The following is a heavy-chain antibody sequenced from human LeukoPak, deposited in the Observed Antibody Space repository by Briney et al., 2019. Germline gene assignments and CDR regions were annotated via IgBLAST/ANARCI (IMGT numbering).Heavy chain of an antibody. Sequence: GGSLRLSCVASGFTFSTYGMHWVRQAPGKGLEWVAVISDDGSTKYYADSVKGRFPISRDNSKNTLYLQMNSLRAEDTAVYFCARDFGRDGYNYGGKNWFDPWGQGTLVTVSS. CDR3: ARDFGRDGYNYGGKNWFDP. CDR1: GFTFSTYG. V-gene: IGHV3-30*03. CDR2: ISDDGSTK. D-gene: IGHD5-24*01. J-gene: IGHJ5*02.